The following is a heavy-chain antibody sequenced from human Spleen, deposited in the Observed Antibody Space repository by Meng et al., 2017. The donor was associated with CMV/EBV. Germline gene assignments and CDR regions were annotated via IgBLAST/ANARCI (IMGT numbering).Heavy chain of an antibody. CDR2: INPNTGAT. CDR1: GYTFTGYY. CDR3: AKDTDIGPEVHYYGMDV. V-gene: IGHV1-2*02. J-gene: IGHJ6*02. D-gene: IGHD5-12*01. Sequence: ASVKVSCKASGYTFTGYYMHWVRQAPGQGLEWMGWINPNTGATNYAQKFQGRVTLTRDTSITTAYMELSSLRAEDTAVYYCAKDTDIGPEVHYYGMDVWGQGTTVTVSS.